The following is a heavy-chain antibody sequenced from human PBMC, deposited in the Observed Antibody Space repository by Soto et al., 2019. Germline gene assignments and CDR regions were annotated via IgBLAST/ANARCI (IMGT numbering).Heavy chain of an antibody. CDR3: ARRLGATAPFFDS. CDR1: GYTLTSYD. V-gene: IGHV1-46*01. CDR2: INPSVGST. J-gene: IGHJ4*02. Sequence: QVHLVQSGAEVKRPGASVKVSCKASGYTLTSYDMDWVRQAPGQGLEWMGKINPSVGSTTSAQKFQGRITMTRDTSTSTVYMELSSLRSEDTAVYYCARRLGATAPFFDSWGQGTLVIVSS. D-gene: IGHD1-26*01.